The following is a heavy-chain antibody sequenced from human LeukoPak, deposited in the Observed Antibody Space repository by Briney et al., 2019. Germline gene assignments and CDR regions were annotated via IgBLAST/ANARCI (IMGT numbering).Heavy chain of an antibody. D-gene: IGHD5-18*01. CDR1: GYSFTSYW. CDR2: IYPGDSDT. V-gene: IGHV5-51*01. Sequence: GESLKISCKGSGYSFTSYWIGWVRQMPGKGLEWMGIIYPGDSDTRYSPSFQGQVTISADKSISTAYLQWSGLKASDTAMYYCARRGYSYGPLSYYYGMDVWGQGTTVTVSS. J-gene: IGHJ6*02. CDR3: ARRGYSYGPLSYYYGMDV.